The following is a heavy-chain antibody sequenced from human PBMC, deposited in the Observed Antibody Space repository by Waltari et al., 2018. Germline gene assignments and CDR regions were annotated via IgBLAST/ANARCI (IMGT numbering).Heavy chain of an antibody. J-gene: IGHJ5*02. V-gene: IGHV1-2*02. D-gene: IGHD1-26*01. CDR3: ARGRGIYSHWFDP. Sequence: QVQLVQSGAEVKNPGASVKVSCKASGYTFTAYYMHWLRQAPGQGLEWMGWMNPNNGGTKYAQKFQGRVTMTRDTSISTAYMELSSLRSDDTAVYYCARGRGIYSHWFDPWCQGTLVTVSS. CDR1: GYTFTAYY. CDR2: MNPNNGGT.